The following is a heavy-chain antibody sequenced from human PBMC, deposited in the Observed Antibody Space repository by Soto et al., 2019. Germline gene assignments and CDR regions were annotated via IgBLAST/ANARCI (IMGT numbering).Heavy chain of an antibody. V-gene: IGHV4-61*01. J-gene: IGHJ6*01. CDR1: VGSVSSGSYY. CDR2: IYYSGNI. D-gene: IGHD2-2*01. CDR3: ARTFCGTTSCKAHGMEV. Sequence: SETLSLTCTFSVGSVSSGSYYCTWIRQPPWKGLEWIGYIYYSGNIAYNPSLKSRVTISLDTSNSQFSLRLSSVTAADTAVYYCARTFCGTTSCKAHGMEVWGQGTTVRVSS.